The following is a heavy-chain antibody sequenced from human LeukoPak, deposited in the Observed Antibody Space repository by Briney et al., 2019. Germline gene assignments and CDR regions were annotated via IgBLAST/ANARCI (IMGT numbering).Heavy chain of an antibody. CDR1: GYTFTSYY. V-gene: IGHV1-46*01. J-gene: IGHJ5*02. CDR3: ARERAVARIWFDP. Sequence: ASVKVSCKASGYTFTSYYMHWVRQAPGQGPEWMGIINPSGGSTSYAQKFQGRVTMTRDTCTSTVYMELSRLRSEDTAVYNCARERAVARIWFDPWGQGTLVTVSS. CDR2: INPSGGST. D-gene: IGHD6-19*01.